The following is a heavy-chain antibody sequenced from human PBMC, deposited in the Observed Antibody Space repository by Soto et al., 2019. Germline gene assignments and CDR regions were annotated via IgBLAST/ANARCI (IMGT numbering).Heavy chain of an antibody. CDR2: IYYSGST. J-gene: IGHJ3*02. V-gene: IGHV4-61*01. D-gene: IGHD1-26*01. CDR3: ARDPKVGSRAFDI. Sequence: SLTCTVSGGSVSSGSYYWSWIRQPPGKGLEWIGYIYYSGSTNYNPSLKSRVTISVDTSKNQFSLKLSSVTAADTAVYYCARDPKVGSRAFDIWGQGTMVTVSS. CDR1: GGSVSSGSYY.